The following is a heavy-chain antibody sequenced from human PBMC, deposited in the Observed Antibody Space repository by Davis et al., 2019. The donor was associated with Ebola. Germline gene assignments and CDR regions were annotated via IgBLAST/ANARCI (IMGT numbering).Heavy chain of an antibody. CDR2: IYYSGST. Sequence: SETLSLTCTVSGGSISSYYWSWIRQPPGKGLEWIGYIYYSGSTNYNPSLKSRVTISVDTSKNQFSLKLSSVTAADTAVYYCARDVSVWGQGTTVTVSS. CDR3: ARDVSV. J-gene: IGHJ6*02. V-gene: IGHV4-59*12. CDR1: GGSISSYY.